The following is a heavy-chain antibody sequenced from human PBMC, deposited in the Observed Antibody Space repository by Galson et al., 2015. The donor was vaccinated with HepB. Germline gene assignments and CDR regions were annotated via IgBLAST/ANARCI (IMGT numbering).Heavy chain of an antibody. CDR2: IYHSGST. J-gene: IGHJ4*02. V-gene: IGHV4-38-2*02. CDR1: GYSISSGYY. Sequence: LSLTCAVSGYSISSGYYWGWLRQPPGKGLEWIGSIYHSGSTYYNPSLKSRVTISVDTSKNQVSLKLNSVTVADTAVYYCAREGSGWTRDFDYWGQGTLVTVSS. CDR3: AREGSGWTRDFDY. D-gene: IGHD6-19*01.